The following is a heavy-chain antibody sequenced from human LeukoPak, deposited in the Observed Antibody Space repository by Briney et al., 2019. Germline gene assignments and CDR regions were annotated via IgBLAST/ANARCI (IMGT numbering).Heavy chain of an antibody. Sequence: SETLSLTCTVSGGSISSSSYYWGWIRQPPGKGLEWIGSIYYSGSTYYNPSLKSRVTISVDTSKNQFSLKLSSVTAADTAVYYCARAGYYYGSGSYYNTPHFDYWGQGTLVTVSS. V-gene: IGHV4-39*07. J-gene: IGHJ4*02. CDR2: IYYSGST. CDR3: ARAGYYYGSGSYYNTPHFDY. CDR1: GGSISSSSYY. D-gene: IGHD3-10*01.